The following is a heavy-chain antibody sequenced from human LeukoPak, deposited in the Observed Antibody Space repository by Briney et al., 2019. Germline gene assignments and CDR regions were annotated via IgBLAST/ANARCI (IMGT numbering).Heavy chain of an antibody. D-gene: IGHD2-21*02. CDR1: GFTFSSYE. V-gene: IGHV4-39*07. Sequence: GSLRLSCAASGFTFSSYEMNWIRQPPGKGLEWIGSIYYSGSTYYNPSLKSRVTISVDTSKNQFSLKLSSVTAADTAVYYCARERPRYCGGDCYSYPFDYWGQGTLVTVSS. CDR3: ARERPRYCGGDCYSYPFDY. J-gene: IGHJ4*02. CDR2: IYYSGST.